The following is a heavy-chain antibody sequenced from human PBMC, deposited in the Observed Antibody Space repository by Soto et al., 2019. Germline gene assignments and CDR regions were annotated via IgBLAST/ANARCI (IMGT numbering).Heavy chain of an antibody. CDR1: GFTFSSYW. CDR2: INSDGSST. D-gene: IGHD6-19*01. CDR3: AVAVAGPTAIGY. Sequence: EVQLVESGGGLVQPGGSLRLSCAASGFTFSSYWMHWVRQAPGKGLVWVSRINSDGSSTSYADSVKGRFTISSDNAKNTSYLQIISLRAEETAVYYCAVAVAGPTAIGYWGQGTLVTVSS. J-gene: IGHJ4*02. V-gene: IGHV3-74*01.